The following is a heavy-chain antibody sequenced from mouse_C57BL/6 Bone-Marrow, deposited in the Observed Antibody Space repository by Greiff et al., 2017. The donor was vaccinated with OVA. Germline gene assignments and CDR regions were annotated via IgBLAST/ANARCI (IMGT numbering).Heavy chain of an antibody. Sequence: VMLVESGPGLVQPSQSLSITCTVSGFSLTSYGVHWVRQSPGKGLEWLGVIWRGGSTDYNAAFMSRLSITKDNSKSQGLFKMNSLQAEDTAIYYCAKEGNVDVWGTGTTVTVSS. J-gene: IGHJ1*03. V-gene: IGHV2-5*01. CDR3: AKEGNVDV. CDR2: IWRGGST. CDR1: GFSLTSYG.